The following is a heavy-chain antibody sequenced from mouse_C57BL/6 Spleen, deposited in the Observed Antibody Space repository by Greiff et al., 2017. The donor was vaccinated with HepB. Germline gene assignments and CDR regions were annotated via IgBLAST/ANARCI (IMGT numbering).Heavy chain of an antibody. CDR2: ISSGGSYT. CDR3: ARDLRGDYYAMDY. Sequence: EVKVVESGGDLVKPGGSLKLSCAASGFTFSSYGMSWVRQTPDKRLEWVATISSGGSYTYYPDSVKGRFTISRDNAKNTLYLQMSSLKSEDTAMYYCARDLRGDYYAMDYWGQGTSVTVSS. D-gene: IGHD5-1*01. CDR1: GFTFSSYG. J-gene: IGHJ4*01. V-gene: IGHV5-6*01.